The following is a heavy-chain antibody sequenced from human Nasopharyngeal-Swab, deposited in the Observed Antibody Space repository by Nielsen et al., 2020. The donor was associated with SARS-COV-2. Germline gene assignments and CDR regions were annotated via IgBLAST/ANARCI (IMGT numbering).Heavy chain of an antibody. V-gene: IGHV3-21*01. J-gene: IGHJ4*02. CDR3: ARDDGQWLNPVYYFDY. Sequence: GASLKISCATSGFTFSSYSMNWVRQAPGKGLEWVSSISSSSSNIYYADSVKSRFTISRDNAKNSLYLQMNSLRAEDTAVYYCARDDGQWLNPVYYFDYWGQGTLVTVSS. CDR2: ISSSSSNI. D-gene: IGHD6-19*01. CDR1: GFTFSSYS.